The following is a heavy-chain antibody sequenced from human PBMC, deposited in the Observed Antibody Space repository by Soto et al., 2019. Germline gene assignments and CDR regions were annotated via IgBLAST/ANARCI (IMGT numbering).Heavy chain of an antibody. CDR2: INPNSGGT. D-gene: IGHD2-8*01. Sequence: ASVKVSCKASGYTFTGYYMHWVRQAPGQGLEWMGWINPNSGGTNYAQKFQGRVTMTTDTSTSTAYMELRSLRSDDTAVYYCARERPDALYCTNGVCHPRGAFDIWGQGTMVTVSS. V-gene: IGHV1-2*02. CDR1: GYTFTGYY. J-gene: IGHJ3*02. CDR3: ARERPDALYCTNGVCHPRGAFDI.